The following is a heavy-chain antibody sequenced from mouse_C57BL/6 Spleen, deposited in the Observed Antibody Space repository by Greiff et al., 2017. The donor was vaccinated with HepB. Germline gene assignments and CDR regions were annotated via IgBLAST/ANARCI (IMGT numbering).Heavy chain of an antibody. J-gene: IGHJ3*01. D-gene: IGHD2-3*01. CDR3: ASTRWLLPAWFAY. CDR2: IHPNSGST. CDR1: GYTFTSYW. V-gene: IGHV1-64*01. Sequence: VQLQQSGAELVKPGASVKLSCKASGYTFTSYWMHWVKQRPGQGLEWIGMIHPNSGSTNYNEKFKSKATLTVDKSSSTAYMQLSSLTSEDSAVYYCASTRWLLPAWFAYWGQGTLVTVSA.